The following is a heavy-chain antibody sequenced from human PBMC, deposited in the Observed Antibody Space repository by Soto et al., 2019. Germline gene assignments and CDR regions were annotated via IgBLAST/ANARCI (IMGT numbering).Heavy chain of an antibody. Sequence: GGSLRLSCTASGFTFGDYAMSWFRQAPGKGLEWVGFIRSKAYGGTTEYAASVKGRFTISRDDSKSIAYLQMNSLKTEDTAVYYCTREQLPFYYYYYMDVWGKGTTVTVSS. D-gene: IGHD3-10*01. J-gene: IGHJ6*03. CDR3: TREQLPFYYYYYMDV. CDR1: GFTFGDYA. V-gene: IGHV3-49*03. CDR2: IRSKAYGGTT.